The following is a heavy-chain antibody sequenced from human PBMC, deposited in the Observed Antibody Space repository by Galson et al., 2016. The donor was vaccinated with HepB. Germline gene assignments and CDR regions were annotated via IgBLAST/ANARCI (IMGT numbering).Heavy chain of an antibody. D-gene: IGHD6-19*01. Sequence: ETLSLTCAVSGASVSSNWWSWVRQPPGKGLDWIGETYHTGSTNFNPSLMSRVTISLDKSKNQLSLMLTPVTAADTAVYYCARHIAVAGTRGFDYWGQGALVTVSS. J-gene: IGHJ4*02. V-gene: IGHV4-4*02. CDR1: GASVSSNW. CDR3: ARHIAVAGTRGFDY. CDR2: TYHTGST.